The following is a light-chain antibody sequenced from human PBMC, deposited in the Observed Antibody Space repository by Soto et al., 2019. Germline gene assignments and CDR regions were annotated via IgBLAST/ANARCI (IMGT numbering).Light chain of an antibody. Sequence: QAVVTQAPSVSGTPGQRVTISCSGSSSNIESNWVYWYQQLPGRAPKLLIYNNNKRPSGVPDRFSGAKSGTSASPAITGRLSDDEDAYYCSTWDDDLYTPIIGGGTKLTVL. CDR1: SSNIESNW. J-gene: IGLJ2*01. CDR3: STWDDDLYTPI. V-gene: IGLV1-47*02. CDR2: NNN.